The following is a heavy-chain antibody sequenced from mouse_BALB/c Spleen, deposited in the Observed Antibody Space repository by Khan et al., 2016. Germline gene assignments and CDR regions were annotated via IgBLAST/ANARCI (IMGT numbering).Heavy chain of an antibody. V-gene: IGHV3-6*02. D-gene: IGHD2-1*01. CDR3: ARDGNYWFAY. CDR2: ISYDGSN. CDR1: GYSITSGYY. J-gene: IGHJ3*01. Sequence: VQLKESGPGLVKPSQSLSLTCSVTGYSITSGYYWNWIRQFPGNKLEWMGYISYDGSNNYNPSLKNRISITRDTSKNQFFLKLNSVTTEDTATYYCARDGNYWFAYWGQGTLVTVS.